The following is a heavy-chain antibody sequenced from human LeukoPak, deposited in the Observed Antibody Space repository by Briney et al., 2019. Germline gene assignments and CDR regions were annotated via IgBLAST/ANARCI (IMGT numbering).Heavy chain of an antibody. V-gene: IGHV4-34*01. CDR1: GGSFSGYY. Sequence: SETLSLTCAVYGGSFSGYYWSWIRQPPGKGLEWIGEINHSGSTNYNPSLKSRVTISVDTSKNQFSLKLSSVTAADTAVYYCARGFPRIQLWSFKYYFDYWGQGTLVTVSS. J-gene: IGHJ4*02. CDR2: INHSGST. D-gene: IGHD5-18*01. CDR3: ARGFPRIQLWSFKYYFDY.